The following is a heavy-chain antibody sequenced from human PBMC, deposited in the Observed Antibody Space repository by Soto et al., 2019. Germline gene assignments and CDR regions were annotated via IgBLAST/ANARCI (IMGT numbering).Heavy chain of an antibody. J-gene: IGHJ6*02. V-gene: IGHV1-69*13. CDR3: ARGDMDYYGMDV. Sequence: SVKVSCKASGGTFSSYAISWVRQAPGQGLEWMGGIIPIFGTANYAQKFQGRVTITADESTSTAYMELSSLRSEDTAVYYCARGDMDYYGMDVWGQGTTVTVSS. CDR1: GGTFSSYA. CDR2: IIPIFGTA. D-gene: IGHD2-15*01.